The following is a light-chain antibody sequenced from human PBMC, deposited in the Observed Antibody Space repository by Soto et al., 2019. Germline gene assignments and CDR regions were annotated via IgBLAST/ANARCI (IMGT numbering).Light chain of an antibody. CDR1: QSISSH. Sequence: DIRITHSPSSLSASVVETVTITFLASQSISSHLNWYQQKPGKAPNLLMYTASNLQSGVPSRFSGSGSGTDFTLTISSLQPEDFATYYCQKSYSTPISFGQGTRLEIK. CDR3: QKSYSTPIS. J-gene: IGKJ5*01. V-gene: IGKV1-39*01. CDR2: TAS.